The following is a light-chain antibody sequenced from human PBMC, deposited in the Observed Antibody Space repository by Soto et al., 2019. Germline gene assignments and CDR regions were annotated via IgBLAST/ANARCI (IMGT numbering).Light chain of an antibody. CDR2: VAS. CDR3: QQSYGSPYT. CDR1: QTINSY. J-gene: IGKJ2*01. Sequence: DIQMTQSPSSLSASVGDAVTITCRASQTINSYLNWYQQRPGKAPKLLICVASTLQSGVPLRFSGSGFGTDFTLTITSAQPQDFATYYCQQSYGSPYTFGQGTKLEIK. V-gene: IGKV1-39*01.